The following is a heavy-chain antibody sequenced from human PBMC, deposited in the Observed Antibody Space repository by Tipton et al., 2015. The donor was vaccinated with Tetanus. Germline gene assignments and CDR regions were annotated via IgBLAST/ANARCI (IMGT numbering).Heavy chain of an antibody. V-gene: IGHV3-21*01. D-gene: IGHD4-23*01. CDR1: GFSFSSYS. J-gene: IGHJ3*02. Sequence: SLRLSCAASGFSFSSYSMNWVRQAPGKGLDWVSSISSGGNDIYYADSVKGRFTISRDGDSMYLQMNSLRAEDTALYYCAKVGNFGVNVDAFEIWGPGTMVTVPS. CDR3: AKVGNFGVNVDAFEI. CDR2: ISSGGNDI.